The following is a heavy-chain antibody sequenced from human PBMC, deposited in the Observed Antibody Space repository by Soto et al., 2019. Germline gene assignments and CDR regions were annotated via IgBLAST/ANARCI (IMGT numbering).Heavy chain of an antibody. Sequence: SETLSLTCTVSGGSISSGGYYWSWIRQHPGKGLEWIGYIYYSGSTYYNPSLKSRVTISVDTSKNQFSLKLSSVTAADTAVYYCARALQTAIGFKYYYYGMGVWGQGTTVTVSS. J-gene: IGHJ6*02. CDR1: GGSISSGGYY. V-gene: IGHV4-31*03. CDR2: IYYSGST. D-gene: IGHD2-21*02. CDR3: ARALQTAIGFKYYYYGMGV.